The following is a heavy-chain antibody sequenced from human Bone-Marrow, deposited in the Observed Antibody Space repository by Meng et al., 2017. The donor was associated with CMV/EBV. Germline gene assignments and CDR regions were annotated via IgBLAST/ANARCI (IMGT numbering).Heavy chain of an antibody. V-gene: IGHV3-48*04. D-gene: IGHD3-10*01. Sequence: GGSLRLSCAASGFIFSDYNMNWVRQAPGKGLEWIAYISRSGTNTFYSDSVRGRLTISRDNAKNSLFLQTDSLRAEDTAVYYCARDRLRNYYYWGQGILVTVSS. J-gene: IGHJ4*02. CDR2: ISRSGTNT. CDR3: ARDRLRNYYY. CDR1: GFIFSDYN.